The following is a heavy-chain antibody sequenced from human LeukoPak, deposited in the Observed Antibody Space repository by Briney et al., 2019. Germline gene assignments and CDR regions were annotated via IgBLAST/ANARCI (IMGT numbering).Heavy chain of an antibody. D-gene: IGHD5-12*01. CDR2: IHYSGST. Sequence: SQTLSLTCTVSGGSISSGDYYWRWIRHPPGKGLDWIGYIHYSGSTYYNPSLNSRVILSLDPSKREFCVKLSSVTVADTAVYYCARDSAQVATIDYWGQGTLVTVSS. J-gene: IGHJ4*02. CDR3: ARDSAQVATIDY. V-gene: IGHV4-30-4*01. CDR1: GGSISSGDYY.